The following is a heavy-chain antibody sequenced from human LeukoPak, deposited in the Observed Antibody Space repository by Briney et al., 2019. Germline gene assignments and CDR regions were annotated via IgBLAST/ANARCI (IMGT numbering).Heavy chain of an antibody. CDR2: ISSGGIST. CDR1: GFTFRSYA. J-gene: IGHJ4*02. D-gene: IGHD3/OR15-3a*01. Sequence: GGSLRLSCAASGFTFRSYAMSWVRLAPGRGLEWVSVISSGGISTYYADSAKGRFTISRDNSKNTLYLQMNSLRAEDSAMYFCVRNGGLVTPPFDYWGQGTLVTVSS. V-gene: IGHV3-23*01. CDR3: VRNGGLVTPPFDY.